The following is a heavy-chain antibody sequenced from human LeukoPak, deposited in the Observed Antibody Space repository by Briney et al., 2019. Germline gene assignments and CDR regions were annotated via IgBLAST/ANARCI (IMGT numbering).Heavy chain of an antibody. J-gene: IGHJ6*02. CDR3: ARAGSSGYDPGLYGMDV. CDR1: GFTFSSYG. Sequence: PGRSLRLSCAASGFTFSSYGMHWVRQAPGKGLEWVAVIWYDGSNKYYADSVKGRFTISRDNSKNTLYLQMNSLRAEDTAVYYCARAGSSGYDPGLYGMDVWGQGTTVTVSS. V-gene: IGHV3-33*08. CDR2: IWYDGSNK. D-gene: IGHD5-12*01.